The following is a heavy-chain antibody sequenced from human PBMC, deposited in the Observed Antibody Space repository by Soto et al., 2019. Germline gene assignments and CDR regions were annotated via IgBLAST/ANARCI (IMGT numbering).Heavy chain of an antibody. D-gene: IGHD3-16*01. Sequence: GGSLRLSCAASGFTFSSYSMNWVRQAPGKGLEWVSYISSSSSTIYYADSVKGRFTISRDNAKNSLYLQMNSLRAEDTAVYYCARGLMHLYGMDVWGQGTTVTVS. V-gene: IGHV3-48*01. J-gene: IGHJ6*02. CDR1: GFTFSSYS. CDR3: ARGLMHLYGMDV. CDR2: ISSSSSTI.